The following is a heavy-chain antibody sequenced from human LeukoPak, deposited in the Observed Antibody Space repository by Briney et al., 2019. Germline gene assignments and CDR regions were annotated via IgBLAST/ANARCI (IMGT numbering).Heavy chain of an antibody. J-gene: IGHJ4*02. V-gene: IGHV1-2*02. CDR2: INPNSGGT. CDR1: GYTFIGYN. D-gene: IGHD3-3*01. CDR3: ARGQYYDFWSGYYYSPHFDY. Sequence: ASVKVSCKASGYTFIGYNIHWVRQAPGQGLEWMGWINPNSGGTNYAQKFQGRVTMTRDTSISAAYMELNRLRSDDTAVYYCARGQYYDFWSGYYYSPHFDYWGQGTLVTVSS.